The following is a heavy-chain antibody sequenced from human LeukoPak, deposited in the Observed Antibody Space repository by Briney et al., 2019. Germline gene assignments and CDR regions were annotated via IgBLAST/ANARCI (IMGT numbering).Heavy chain of an antibody. D-gene: IGHD6-19*01. CDR3: AKTTAGNSSGRNPGWPVDY. J-gene: IGHJ4*02. CDR1: GFTFNSYA. V-gene: IGHV3-23*01. CDR2: VSGSGGIT. Sequence: GGSLRLSCAASGFTFNSYAMTWVRKAPGKGLEGVSHVSGSGGITYYADSVKGRFTIFRDNFKNTLYLQMNSLRAEDTAVYYCAKTTAGNSSGRNPGWPVDYWGQGTLVTVSS.